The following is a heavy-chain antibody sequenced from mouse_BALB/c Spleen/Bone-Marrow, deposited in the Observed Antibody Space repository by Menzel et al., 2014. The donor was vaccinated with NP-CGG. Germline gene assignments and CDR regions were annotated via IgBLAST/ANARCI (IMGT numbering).Heavy chain of an antibody. CDR2: IDPSDSYT. D-gene: IGHD2-3*01. J-gene: IGHJ4*01. CDR1: GYTFTSHW. CDR3: ARWLLGYAMDY. Sequence: QVQLQQPGAELVKPGASVKLSCKASGYTFTSHWMHWVKQRPGQGLEWIGEIDPSDSYTNYNQKFKGKATLTVDKSSSTAYMQLSSLTSEDSAVYYCARWLLGYAMDYWGQGTSVTVSS. V-gene: IGHV1-69*02.